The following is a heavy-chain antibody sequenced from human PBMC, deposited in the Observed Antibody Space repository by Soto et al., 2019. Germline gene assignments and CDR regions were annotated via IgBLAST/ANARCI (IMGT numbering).Heavy chain of an antibody. CDR1: GYTFTNYG. J-gene: IGHJ6*02. CDR3: AREGQAPYYSYGMDV. Sequence: QVQVVQSGDEVKKPGASVKVSCKASGYTFTNYGFSWVRQAPGQGLEWMGWISGYNGNTKYAEKSQGRATMTTDTSTSTAHMELRSLRSDDTAVYYCAREGQAPYYSYGMDVWGQGTAVTVSS. V-gene: IGHV1-18*01. CDR2: ISGYNGNT.